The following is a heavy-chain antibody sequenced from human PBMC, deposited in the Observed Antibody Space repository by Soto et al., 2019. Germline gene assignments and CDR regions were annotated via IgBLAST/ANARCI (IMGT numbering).Heavy chain of an antibody. V-gene: IGHV3-23*01. D-gene: IGHD3-10*01. CDR3: AKDPPIPTLSITRLCYYVMDV. Sequence: AESLRLSCAASGFTFNTYAMSWVRQAPGKWLEWVSSISDSGGNTYYADSVKGGYTISKDSTKNTLYLQMNSLRAEDTAVYDCAKDPPIPTLSITRLCYYVMDVWGQGXTVTVYS. J-gene: IGHJ6*02. CDR1: GFTFNTYA. CDR2: ISDSGGNT.